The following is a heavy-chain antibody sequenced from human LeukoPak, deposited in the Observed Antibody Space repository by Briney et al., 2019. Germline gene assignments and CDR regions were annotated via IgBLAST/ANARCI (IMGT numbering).Heavy chain of an antibody. Sequence: GGSLRLSCAASGFTFSGYWMHWVRQAPGKRLEWVSYISSSAIRIYYVDSVKGRFTISRDNAKNSLYLQMNSLRAEDTAVYYCARDRGQYPSYGMDVWGQGTTVTVSS. CDR1: GFTFSGYW. V-gene: IGHV3-48*04. CDR2: ISSSAIRI. CDR3: ARDRGQYPSYGMDV. J-gene: IGHJ6*02. D-gene: IGHD3-10*01.